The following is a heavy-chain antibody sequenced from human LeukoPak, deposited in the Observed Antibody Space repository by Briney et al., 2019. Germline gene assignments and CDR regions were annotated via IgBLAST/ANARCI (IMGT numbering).Heavy chain of an antibody. CDR3: ASALRSSPGAFDI. D-gene: IGHD3-16*02. CDR2: ISSSGSTI. V-gene: IGHV3-48*03. Sequence: GGSLRLSCAASGFTFSSYEMSWVRQAPGKGLGWVSYISSSGSTIYYADSVKGRFTISRDNAKNSLYLQMNSLRAEDTAVYYCASALRSSPGAFDIWGQGTMVTVSS. J-gene: IGHJ3*02. CDR1: GFTFSSYE.